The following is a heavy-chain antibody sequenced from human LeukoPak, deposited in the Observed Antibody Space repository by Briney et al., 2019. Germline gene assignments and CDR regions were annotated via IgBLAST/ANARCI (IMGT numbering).Heavy chain of an antibody. V-gene: IGHV3-23*01. J-gene: IGHJ4*02. CDR3: AKEGRYNYGYLDS. CDR2: ISGSGDT. D-gene: IGHD5-18*01. Sequence: PGGSLRLSCAVSGFSYSSYAMSWVRQAPGKGLEGVSTISGSGDTYYVDSVKGRFTISRDNSKNTLYLQMNSLRAEDTAVYYCAKEGRYNYGYLDSWGQGTLVTVSS. CDR1: GFSYSSYA.